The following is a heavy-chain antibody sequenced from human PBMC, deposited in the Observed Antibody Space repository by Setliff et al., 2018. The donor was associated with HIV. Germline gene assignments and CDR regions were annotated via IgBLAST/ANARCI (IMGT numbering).Heavy chain of an antibody. V-gene: IGHV1-46*01. CDR3: ARVRYCSGGSCYGGEYWFDP. CDR2: IHPSGGST. D-gene: IGHD2-15*01. J-gene: IGHJ5*02. Sequence: VASVKVSCKASGYTFTSYYIHWVRQAPGQGLEWMGVIHPSGGSTSYAQSFQDRVTMTRDTSTSTVYMELSSLRSEDTAVYYCARVRYCSGGSCYGGEYWFDPWGQGTLVTV. CDR1: GYTFTSYY.